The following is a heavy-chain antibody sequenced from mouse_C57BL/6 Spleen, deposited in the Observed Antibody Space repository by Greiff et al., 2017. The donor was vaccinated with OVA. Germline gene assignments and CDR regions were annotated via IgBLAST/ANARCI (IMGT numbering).Heavy chain of an antibody. CDR1: GYTFTGYW. Sequence: QVQLQQSGAELLKPGASVKLSCKATGYTFTGYWIEWVKQRPGHGLEWIGEILPGSGSTNYNEKFKSTATFTADTSSNTAYLQLSSLTTEDSAIYYGARSPHDYGSSYDAMDYWGQGTSVTVSS. CDR3: ARSPHDYGSSYDAMDY. V-gene: IGHV1-9*01. D-gene: IGHD1-1*01. CDR2: ILPGSGST. J-gene: IGHJ4*01.